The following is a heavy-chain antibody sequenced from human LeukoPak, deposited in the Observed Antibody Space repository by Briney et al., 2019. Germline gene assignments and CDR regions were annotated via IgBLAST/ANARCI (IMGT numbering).Heavy chain of an antibody. Sequence: GGSLRLSCAACGVTFSSYWMSSVRQAPGNWLEWGAKIEQDGSEKYYVDSVKGQFTISRDNAKNSLYLQMNSLRAEDTAAYYCARVNYYYYYGMDVWGQGTTVTVSS. CDR3: ARVNYYYYYGMDV. V-gene: IGHV3-7*01. CDR2: IEQDGSEK. CDR1: GVTFSSYW. J-gene: IGHJ6*02.